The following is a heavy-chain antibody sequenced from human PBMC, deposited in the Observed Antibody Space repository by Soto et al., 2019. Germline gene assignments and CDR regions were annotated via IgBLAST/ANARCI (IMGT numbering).Heavy chain of an antibody. D-gene: IGHD6-6*01. J-gene: IGHJ6*02. CDR2: NYYSGIT. CDR3: ARGSSIAGLYYGMDV. CDR1: GGSISSGGYY. V-gene: IGHV4-31*03. Sequence: QVQLQESGPGLVKPSQTLSLTCTVSGGSISSGGYYWTWIRQHPGKGLEWIGYNYYSGITYYNPSLKSRVTXSXXXSXXQFSLKLSSVTAADTAGYYCARGSSIAGLYYGMDVWGQGTTVTVSS.